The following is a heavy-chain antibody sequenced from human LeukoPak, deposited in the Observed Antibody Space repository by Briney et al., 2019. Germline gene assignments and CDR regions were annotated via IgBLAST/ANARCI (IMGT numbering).Heavy chain of an antibody. V-gene: IGHV1-69*05. CDR1: GGTFSSYA. J-gene: IGHJ5*02. D-gene: IGHD3-3*01. CDR2: IIPIFGTA. Sequence: SVKVSCKASGGTFSSYAISWVRQAPGQGLEWMGGIIPIFGTANYAQKFQGRVTITTDESTSTAYMELSSLRSEDTAVYYCARTNDFWSGYPKYNWFDPWGQGTLVTVSS. CDR3: ARTNDFWSGYPKYNWFDP.